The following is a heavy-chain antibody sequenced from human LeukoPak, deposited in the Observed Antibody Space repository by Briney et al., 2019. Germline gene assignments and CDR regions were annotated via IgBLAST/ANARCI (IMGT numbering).Heavy chain of an antibody. D-gene: IGHD2-2*01. CDR2: IENSGTTI. J-gene: IGHJ4*02. CDR3: AKATDEYARRGFDY. Sequence: GGSLRLSCAASGFTFSSYAMHWVRQAPGKGLEWIANIENSGTTIFYADSARGRFTISRDNSKNTLFLQMNSLRAEDTAVYYCAKATDEYARRGFDYWGQGTLVTVSS. CDR1: GFTFSSYA. V-gene: IGHV3-48*01.